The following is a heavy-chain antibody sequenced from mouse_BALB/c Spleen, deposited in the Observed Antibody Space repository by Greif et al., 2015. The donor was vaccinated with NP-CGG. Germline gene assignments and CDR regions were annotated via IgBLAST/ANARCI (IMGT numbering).Heavy chain of an antibody. V-gene: IGHV2-9*02. D-gene: IGHD4-1*01. CDR3: ARDGGKLGRFAY. J-gene: IGHJ3*01. Sequence: VHLVESGPGLVAPSQSLSITCTVSGFSLTSYGVHWVRQPPGKGLEWLGVIWAGGSTNYNSALMSRLSISKDNSKSQVFLKMNSLQTDDTAMYYCARDGGKLGRFAYWGQGTLVTVSA. CDR1: GFSLTSYG. CDR2: IWAGGST.